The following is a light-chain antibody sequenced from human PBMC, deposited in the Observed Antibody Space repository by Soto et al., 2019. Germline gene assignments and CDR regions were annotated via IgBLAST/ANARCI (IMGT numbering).Light chain of an antibody. CDR1: SSDIGGHNY. Sequence: QSALTQPPPASGSPGQSVTISCTGTSSDIGGHNYVSWYQHHPGKAPKLIIYEVTKRPSGVPDRFSGSKSGNTASLTVSGLQTEDEADYYCSSYAGHNNYVFATGTKLTVL. J-gene: IGLJ1*01. CDR2: EVT. CDR3: SSYAGHNNYV. V-gene: IGLV2-8*01.